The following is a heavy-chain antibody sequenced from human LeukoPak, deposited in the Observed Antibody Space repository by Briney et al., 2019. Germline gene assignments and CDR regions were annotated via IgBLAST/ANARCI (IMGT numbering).Heavy chain of an antibody. CDR3: ARREPHGDYGGKIRYYYYMDV. V-gene: IGHV4-34*01. CDR1: GGSFSGYY. D-gene: IGHD4-23*01. Sequence: KASETLSLTCIVYGGSFSGYYWSWIRQPPGKGLEWIGEINHSGSTNYNPSLKSRVTISVDTSKNQFSLKLSSVTAADTAMYYCARREPHGDYGGKIRYYYYMDVWGKGTTITISS. CDR2: INHSGST. J-gene: IGHJ6*03.